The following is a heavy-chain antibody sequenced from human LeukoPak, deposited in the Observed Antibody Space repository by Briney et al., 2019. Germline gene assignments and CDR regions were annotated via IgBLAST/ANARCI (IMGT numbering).Heavy chain of an antibody. CDR1: GGTFSSYA. D-gene: IGHD3-22*01. J-gene: IGHJ6*02. CDR3: ARDYYDKRIYYYYGMDV. CDR2: IIPIFGIA. V-gene: IGHV1-69*04. Sequence: SLRVSCKASGGTFSSYAISWVRQAPGQGLEWMGRIIPIFGIANYAQKFQGRGTITADKSTSTAYMELSSLRSEDTAVYYGARDYYDKRIYYYYGMDVWGQGTTVTVSS.